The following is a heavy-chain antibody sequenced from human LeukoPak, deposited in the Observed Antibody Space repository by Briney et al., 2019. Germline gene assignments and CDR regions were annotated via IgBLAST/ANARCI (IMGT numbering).Heavy chain of an antibody. CDR3: ARSPGRGAYFDY. J-gene: IGHJ4*02. V-gene: IGHV4-61*02. Sequence: SETLSLTCTVSGGSINSGSYYWSWVRQPAGKGLEWIGRVYASGSTNYNPSLKSRVTISVDTSKNQFSLKLSSVTAADTAVYYCARSPGRGAYFDYWGQGTLVTVSS. CDR2: VYASGST. D-gene: IGHD1-26*01. CDR1: GGSINSGSYY.